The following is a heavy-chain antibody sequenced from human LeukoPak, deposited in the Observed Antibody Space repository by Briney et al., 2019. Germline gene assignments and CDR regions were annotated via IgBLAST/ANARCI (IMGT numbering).Heavy chain of an antibody. CDR3: ARDWGIAARPGINWFDP. CDR1: GYTFTSYG. D-gene: IGHD6-6*01. Sequence: GASVKVSCKASGYTFTSYGISWVRQAPGQGLEWMGWISAYNGNTNYAQKLQGRITMTTDTSTSTAYMELRSLRYDDTAVYYCARDWGIAARPGINWFDPWGQGTLVTVSS. V-gene: IGHV1-18*01. CDR2: ISAYNGNT. J-gene: IGHJ5*02.